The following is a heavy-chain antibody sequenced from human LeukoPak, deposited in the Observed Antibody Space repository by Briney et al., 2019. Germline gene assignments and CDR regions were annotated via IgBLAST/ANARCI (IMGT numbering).Heavy chain of an antibody. V-gene: IGHV4-31*03. CDR2: IYYSGST. J-gene: IGHJ5*02. D-gene: IGHD4-17*01. CDR3: ARDIRSTVTTFGGRRVAYNWFDP. Sequence: SETLSLTCTVSGGSISSGGYYWSWIRQHPGKGLEWIGYIYYSGSTYYNPSLKSRVTISVDTSKNQFSLKLSSVTAADTAVYYCARDIRSTVTTFGGRRVAYNWFDPWGQGTLVTVSS. CDR1: GGSISSGGYY.